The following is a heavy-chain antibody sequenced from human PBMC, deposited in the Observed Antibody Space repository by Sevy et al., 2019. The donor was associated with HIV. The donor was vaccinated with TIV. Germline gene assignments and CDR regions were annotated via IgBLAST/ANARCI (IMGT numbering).Heavy chain of an antibody. CDR1: GFTFSNYG. Sequence: GGSLRLSCAASGFTFSNYGMHWVRQAPGKGLEWVAFTRSDGSNKLYVDSVKGRFTISRDNSKNTLYLQMNSLRPEDTAVYYCAKDRIFGVVVEGYFDLWGRGTLVTVSS. CDR2: TRSDGSNK. V-gene: IGHV3-30*02. D-gene: IGHD3-3*01. J-gene: IGHJ2*01. CDR3: AKDRIFGVVVEGYFDL.